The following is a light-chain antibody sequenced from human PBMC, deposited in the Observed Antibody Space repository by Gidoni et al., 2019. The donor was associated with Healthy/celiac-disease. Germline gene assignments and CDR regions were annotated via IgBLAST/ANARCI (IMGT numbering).Light chain of an antibody. CDR3: QEYNNWYPIT. CDR2: GAT. V-gene: IGKV3-15*01. Sequence: EIVIQQPPATLSASPGARATLSCRASQRVSSNLAWYQQKPGQAPRLLTYGATTRATGIPARIGSSGSGKEITQTSSSLQSEDFAVYCWQEYNNWYPITFGGGTKVEIK. CDR1: QRVSSN. J-gene: IGKJ4*01.